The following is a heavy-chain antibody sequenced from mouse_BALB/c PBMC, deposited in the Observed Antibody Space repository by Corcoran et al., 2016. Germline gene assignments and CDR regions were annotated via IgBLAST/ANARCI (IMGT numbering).Heavy chain of an antibody. J-gene: IGHJ2*01. Sequence: EVQLQQSGPELVKPGASVKMSCKASGYTFTSYVVHWVKQKPGQGLEWIGYINPYNDGTKYNKKFKGKATLTSDKSSSTAYMEVSSLTSEDSAVYYCAREASFDYWGQGTTLTVSS. CDR2: INPYNDGT. D-gene: IGHD3-2*02. CDR1: GYTFTSYV. V-gene: IGHV1S136*01. CDR3: AREASFDY.